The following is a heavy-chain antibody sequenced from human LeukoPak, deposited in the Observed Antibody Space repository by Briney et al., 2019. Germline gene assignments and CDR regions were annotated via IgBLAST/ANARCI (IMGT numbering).Heavy chain of an antibody. CDR1: GFTFSGHS. J-gene: IGHJ3*02. D-gene: IGHD3-10*01. CDR3: ARGWFGPDS. CDR2: ISNDGTTT. Sequence: GESLRLSCAASGFTFSGHSMHWVRQAPGKGLVWISGISNDGTTTNYADSVKGRFTISRDNAKNTLYLRMKSLRAEDTAVYYCARGWFGPDSWDQGTMVTVSS. V-gene: IGHV3-74*01.